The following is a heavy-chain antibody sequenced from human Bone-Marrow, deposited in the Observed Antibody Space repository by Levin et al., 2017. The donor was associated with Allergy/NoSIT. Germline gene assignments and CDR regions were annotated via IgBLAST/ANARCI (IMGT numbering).Heavy chain of an antibody. CDR1: GGTFSSYA. CDR2: IIPIFGTA. CDR3: ARDPEQWSSSSGVSRFDP. V-gene: IGHV1-69*13. D-gene: IGHD6-6*01. Sequence: SVKVSCKASGGTFSSYAISWVRQAPGQGLEWMGGIIPIFGTANYAQKFQGRVTITADESTSTAYMELSSLRSEDTAVYYCARDPEQWSSSSGVSRFDPWGQGTLVTVSS. J-gene: IGHJ5*02.